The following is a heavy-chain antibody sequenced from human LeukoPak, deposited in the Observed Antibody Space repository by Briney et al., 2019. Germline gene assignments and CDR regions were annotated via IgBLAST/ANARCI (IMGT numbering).Heavy chain of an antibody. J-gene: IGHJ4*02. CDR2: IIPILGIA. V-gene: IGHV1-69*04. D-gene: IGHD1-26*01. Sequence: WMXRIIPILGIANYAQKFQGRVTITADKSTSTAYMELSSLRSEDTAVYYCARDRYSGSYIGIDYWGQGTLVTVSS. CDR3: ARDRYSGSYIGIDY.